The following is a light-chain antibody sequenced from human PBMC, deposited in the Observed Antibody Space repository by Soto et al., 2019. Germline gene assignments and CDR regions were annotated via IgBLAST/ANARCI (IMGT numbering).Light chain of an antibody. CDR3: SSYTSSSTLV. V-gene: IGLV2-14*03. J-gene: IGLJ1*01. CDR2: DVS. CDR1: SSDVGGYNY. Sequence: QSVLTQPASVSGSPGQSITISCTGTSSDVGGYNYVSWYQHHPGKVPKLMIYDVSNRPSGVSNHFSGSKSGNTASLTISGLQTEDEADYYCSSYTSSSTLVFGTGTKLTVL.